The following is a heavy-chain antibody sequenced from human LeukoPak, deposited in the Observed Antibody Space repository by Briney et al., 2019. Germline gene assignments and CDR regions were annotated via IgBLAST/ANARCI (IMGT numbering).Heavy chain of an antibody. CDR2: IYYSGST. CDR3: ARGPTDCSGGSCYALGAFDI. J-gene: IGHJ3*02. Sequence: PSETLSLTCTVSGGSINSYYWSWIRQPPGKGLEWIAYIYYSGSTSYNPSLKSRVTISVDTSKNQFSLKLSSVTAADTAVYYCARGPTDCSGGSCYALGAFDIWGQGTMVTVSS. CDR1: GGSINSYY. V-gene: IGHV4-59*01. D-gene: IGHD2-15*01.